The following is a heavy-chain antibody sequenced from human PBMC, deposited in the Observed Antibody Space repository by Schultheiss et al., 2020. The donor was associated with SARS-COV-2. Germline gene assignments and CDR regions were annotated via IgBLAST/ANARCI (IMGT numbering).Heavy chain of an antibody. CDR3: ARDENYYGSGSYYPFDY. J-gene: IGHJ4*02. V-gene: IGHV1-2*04. Sequence: SVPFSFTADGETVTSYDINWVRQATGQGLEWMGWMNPNSGGTNYAQKFQGWVTMTRDTSISTAYMELRSLRSDDTAVYYCARDENYYGSGSYYPFDYWGQGTLVTVSS. D-gene: IGHD3-10*01. CDR2: MNPNSGGT. CDR1: GETVTSYD.